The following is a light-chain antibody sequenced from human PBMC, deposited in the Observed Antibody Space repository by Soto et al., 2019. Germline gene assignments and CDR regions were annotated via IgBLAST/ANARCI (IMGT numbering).Light chain of an antibody. CDR3: SSYTTNSTRV. CDR1: SSDLGIYNY. Sequence: QSALTQPASVSGSPGQSIAISCSGSSSDLGIYNYVSWYQQHPGKVPKLIIFEVTNRPSGVSNRFSGSKSGNTASLTISGLQAEDEADYYCSSYTTNSTRVFGTGTKVTVL. V-gene: IGLV2-14*01. J-gene: IGLJ1*01. CDR2: EVT.